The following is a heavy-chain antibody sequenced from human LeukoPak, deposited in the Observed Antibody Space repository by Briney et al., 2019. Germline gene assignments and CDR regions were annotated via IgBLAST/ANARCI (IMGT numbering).Heavy chain of an antibody. CDR3: ARGPYYGSGSHFSYYGMDV. Sequence: GGSLRLSCAASGFTFSTYAMSWVRHAPGKGLEWVSAISSGGDTRYYADSVKGRFTVSRDNSKNTVYVEMNSLRAEDTAMYYCARGPYYGSGSHFSYYGMDVWGQGTTVTVSS. J-gene: IGHJ6*02. V-gene: IGHV3-23*01. CDR1: GFTFSTYA. D-gene: IGHD3-10*01. CDR2: ISSGGDTR.